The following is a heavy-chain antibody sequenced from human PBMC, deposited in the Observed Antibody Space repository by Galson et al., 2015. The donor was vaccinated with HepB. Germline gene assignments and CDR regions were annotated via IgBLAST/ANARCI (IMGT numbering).Heavy chain of an antibody. J-gene: IGHJ6*02. CDR2: INPSDGST. Sequence: SVKVSCKASGYTSTSYQMHWVRQAPGQGLEWMGIINPSDGSTGYAQKFQGRVTMTRDRSTSTVYMEVSSLRSEDTAMYYCARGRNAPAAIFNSYYFGMDVWGQGTTVTVSS. V-gene: IGHV1-46*01. CDR3: ARGRNAPAAIFNSYYFGMDV. D-gene: IGHD2-2*01. CDR1: GYTSTSYQ.